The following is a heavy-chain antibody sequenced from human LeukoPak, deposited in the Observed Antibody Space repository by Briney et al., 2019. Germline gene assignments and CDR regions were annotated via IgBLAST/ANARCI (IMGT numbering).Heavy chain of an antibody. CDR2: LYSTGNT. Sequence: PGGSLRLSCADSGFTVSNNFMSWVRQAPGKGLEWVSVLYSTGNTYYADSVKRRFTISRDNSKNTLYFQMNSLRAEDTAVFYCARGHADSRGSWYGRFDYWGQGTLVTVSS. CDR1: GFTVSNNF. D-gene: IGHD6-13*01. V-gene: IGHV3-53*01. J-gene: IGHJ4*02. CDR3: ARGHADSRGSWYGRFDY.